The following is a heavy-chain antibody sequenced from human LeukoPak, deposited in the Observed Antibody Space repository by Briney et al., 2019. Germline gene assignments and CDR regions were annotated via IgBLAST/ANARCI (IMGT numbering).Heavy chain of an antibody. CDR3: ARDHDYGDYGTFEDY. V-gene: IGHV6-1*01. J-gene: IGHJ4*02. CDR1: GDXVSRNSVA. D-gene: IGHD4-17*01. CDR2: TYYRSKWYN. Sequence: SQTLSLTCAISGDXVSRNSVAWNWIRQSPSRCLEWLGRTYYRSKWYNDYAVSVQSRITMNPDTSRNQFSLHLNSVTPEDTAVYYCARDHDYGDYGTFEDYWGQGTLVTVSS.